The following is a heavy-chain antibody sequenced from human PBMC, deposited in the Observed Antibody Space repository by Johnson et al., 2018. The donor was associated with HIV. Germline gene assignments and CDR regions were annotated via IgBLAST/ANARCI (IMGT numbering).Heavy chain of an antibody. CDR3: AKEGSSGWYFGDAFDI. CDR2: ISYDGSNK. CDR1: GITFSSSG. V-gene: IGHV3-30*19. J-gene: IGHJ3*02. Sequence: QMQLVESGGGLVQPGGSLRLSCAASGITFSSSGMNWVRQAPGKGLEWVAVISYDGSNKYYADSVNGRFTISRDNSKNTLYPQMNSLRAEATAVDYCAKEGSSGWYFGDAFDIWGQGTMVTVSS. D-gene: IGHD6-19*01.